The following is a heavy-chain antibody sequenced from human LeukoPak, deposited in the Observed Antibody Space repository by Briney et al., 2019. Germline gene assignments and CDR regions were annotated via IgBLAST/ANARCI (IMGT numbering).Heavy chain of an antibody. CDR2: ISGSGGST. V-gene: IGHV3-23*01. D-gene: IGHD5-18*01. J-gene: IGHJ4*02. CDR3: AKDRGGGIQPN. CDR1: GFTFSSYA. Sequence: GGSLRLSCAASGFTFSSYAMSWVRQAPGKGLEWVPAISGSGGSTYYADSVKGRFTISRDNSKNTLYLQMNSLRAEDTAVYYCAKDRGGGIQPNWGQGTLVTVSS.